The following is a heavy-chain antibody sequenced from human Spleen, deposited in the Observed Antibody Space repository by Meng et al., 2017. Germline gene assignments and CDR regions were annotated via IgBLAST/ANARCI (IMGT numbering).Heavy chain of an antibody. J-gene: IGHJ4*02. V-gene: IGHV1-8*01. CDR2: MNPNSGNT. D-gene: IGHD3-9*01. CDR3: ARGRLDFDCPDY. CDR1: GYTFTSYD. Sequence: ASVKVSCKASGYTFTSYDINWVRQATGQGLEWMGWMNPNSGNTGYAQKFQGRLTMTRETSTSTDYMELSSLSSEDTAVYYCARGRLDFDCPDYWGQGTLVTVSS.